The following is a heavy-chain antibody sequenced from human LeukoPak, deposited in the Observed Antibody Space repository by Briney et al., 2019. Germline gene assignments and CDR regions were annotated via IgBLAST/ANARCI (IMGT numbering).Heavy chain of an antibody. CDR2: ISWNSGSI. CDR3: AKDSSSSNYYFGMDV. CDR1: GFTFDDYA. J-gene: IGHJ6*02. D-gene: IGHD6-6*01. Sequence: GGSLRLSCAASGFTFDDYAMHWVRQVPGKGLEWVSRISWNSGSIDYADSVKGRFSISRDNAKNSLYLQMNSLRAEDTALYFCAKDSSSSNYYFGMDVWGQGTMVTVSS. V-gene: IGHV3-9*01.